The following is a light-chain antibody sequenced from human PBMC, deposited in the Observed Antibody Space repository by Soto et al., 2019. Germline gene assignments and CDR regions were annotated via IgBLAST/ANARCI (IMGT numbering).Light chain of an antibody. CDR1: QSVSSY. V-gene: IGKV3-11*01. J-gene: IGKJ1*01. CDR3: QKYDSDPRT. CDR2: DAS. Sequence: EIVCTQTQPTRSLSPGGIAIRSRRASQSVSSYLAWYQQKPGRAPRLLIYDASNRATGIPARFSGSGSGTAFTIAISTLEPEDFAIYYCQKYDSDPRTFGQGTQVDIK.